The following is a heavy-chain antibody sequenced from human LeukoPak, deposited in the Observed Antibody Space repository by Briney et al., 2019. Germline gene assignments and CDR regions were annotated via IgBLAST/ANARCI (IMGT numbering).Heavy chain of an antibody. Sequence: GGSLRLSCAASGFTFSSYGMSWVRQAPGKGLEWVSAISAGGGGTYYADSVKGRFTISRDNSKNTLYLQMNSLRAEDTAVYYCAKTYPQTTVTTYFDYWGQGTLVTVSS. V-gene: IGHV3-23*01. CDR2: ISAGGGGT. J-gene: IGHJ4*02. CDR1: GFTFSSYG. D-gene: IGHD4-17*01. CDR3: AKTYPQTTVTTYFDY.